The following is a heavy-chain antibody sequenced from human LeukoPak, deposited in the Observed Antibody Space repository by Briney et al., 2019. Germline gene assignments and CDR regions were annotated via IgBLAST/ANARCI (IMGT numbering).Heavy chain of an antibody. V-gene: IGHV4-59*08. CDR1: GGSISSFY. CDR3: ARFRDSSAVWDAFDI. J-gene: IGHJ3*02. Sequence: PQSLSLTCTVSGGSISSFYWSWIRQPPGKGLEWIGYIYYSVSTTYNPSLKSRVTISVDTSKNQFSLNLSSVTAADTAVYYCARFRDSSAVWDAFDIWGQGAMVTVSS. CDR2: IYYSVST. D-gene: IGHD3-22*01.